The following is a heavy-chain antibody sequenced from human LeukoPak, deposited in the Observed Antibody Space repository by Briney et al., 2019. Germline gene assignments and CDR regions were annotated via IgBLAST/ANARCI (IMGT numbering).Heavy chain of an antibody. V-gene: IGHV4-38-2*01. CDR3: ARKIITMIVVADDAFDI. D-gene: IGHD3-22*01. J-gene: IGHJ3*02. Sequence: SETLSLTCAVSGYSISSGYYWGWIRQPPGKGLEWIGSIYHSGSTYYNPSLKSRVTISVDTSKNQFSLKLCSVTAADTAVYYCARKIITMIVVADDAFDIWGQGTMVTVSS. CDR2: IYHSGST. CDR1: GYSISSGYY.